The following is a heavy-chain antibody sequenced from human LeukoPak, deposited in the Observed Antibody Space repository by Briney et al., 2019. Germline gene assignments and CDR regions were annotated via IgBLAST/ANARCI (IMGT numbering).Heavy chain of an antibody. CDR1: GYTFTGYG. D-gene: IGHD2-15*01. J-gene: IGHJ4*02. Sequence: ASVKVSCKASGYTFTGYGISWVRQAPGQGLEWMGWISAYNGNTNYAQKLQGRVTMTTDTSTSTAYMELTRLTTDDTAVYYCAREGSGRLSKDFDLWGQGTLVTVSS. CDR2: ISAYNGNT. CDR3: AREGSGRLSKDFDL. V-gene: IGHV1-18*01.